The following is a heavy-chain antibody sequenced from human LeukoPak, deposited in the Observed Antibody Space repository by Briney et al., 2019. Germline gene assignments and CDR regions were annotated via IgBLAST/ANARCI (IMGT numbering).Heavy chain of an antibody. Sequence: PGGSLRLSCAASGFTFSNYWMHWVRQAPGKGLVWVSRINSDGSSTTYADSVKGRFTISRDNAKNTLYLQMNSLRAEDTAVYYCARDPHGYWWFDYWGQGTLVTVSS. V-gene: IGHV3-74*03. CDR2: INSDGSST. D-gene: IGHD5-18*01. CDR3: ARDPHGYWWFDY. J-gene: IGHJ5*01. CDR1: GFTFSNYW.